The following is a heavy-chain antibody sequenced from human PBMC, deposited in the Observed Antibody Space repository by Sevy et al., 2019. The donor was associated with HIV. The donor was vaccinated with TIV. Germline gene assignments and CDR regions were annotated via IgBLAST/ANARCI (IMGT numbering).Heavy chain of an antibody. D-gene: IGHD3-22*01. CDR2: IYYSGST. CDR1: GGSISSYY. CDR3: ARFRDYYYDSSGYPNWYFDL. J-gene: IGHJ2*01. Sequence: SETLSLTCTVSGGSISSYYWSWIRQPPGKGLEWIGYIYYSGSTNYNTSLKSRVTISVDTSKNQFSLKLSSVTAADTAVYYCARFRDYYYDSSGYPNWYFDLWGRGTLVTVSS. V-gene: IGHV4-59*01.